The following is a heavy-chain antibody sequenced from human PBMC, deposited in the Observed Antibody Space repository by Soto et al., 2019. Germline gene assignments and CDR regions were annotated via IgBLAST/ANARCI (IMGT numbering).Heavy chain of an antibody. Sequence: TSETLSLTCTVSGDSITSGVHYWSWIRQPPGKGLEWIGHISYTGSTNYNPSLKSRVSISVDTSKSQFSLKMSSVTAADTAAFYCARLSTADYVYYYYYGMDVWGQGTTVTVSS. CDR1: GDSITSGVHY. J-gene: IGHJ6*02. CDR3: ARLSTADYVYYYYYGMDV. V-gene: IGHV4-61*08. D-gene: IGHD4-17*01. CDR2: ISYTGST.